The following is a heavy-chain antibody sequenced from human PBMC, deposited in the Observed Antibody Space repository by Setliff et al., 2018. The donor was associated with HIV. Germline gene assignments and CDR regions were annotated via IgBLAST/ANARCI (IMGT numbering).Heavy chain of an antibody. V-gene: IGHV4-34*01. Sequence: PSETLSLTCAVYGGSFSGYYWGWIRQPPGKGLEWIGEINHSGSTNFNPSLKSRVTISVDTSKNQFSLKLSSVTAADTAVYYCARGGLTAAGTLLLVGYFDYWGQGTLVTVSS. CDR1: GGSFSGYY. D-gene: IGHD6-13*01. CDR2: INHSGST. CDR3: ARGGLTAAGTLLLVGYFDY. J-gene: IGHJ4*02.